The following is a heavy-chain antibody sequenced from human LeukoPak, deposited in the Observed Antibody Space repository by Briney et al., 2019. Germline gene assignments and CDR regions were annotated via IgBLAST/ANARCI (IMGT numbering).Heavy chain of an antibody. Sequence: PSETLSLTCTVSGGSISSSSYYWGWIRQPPGKGLEWIGSIYYSGSTYYNPSLKSRVTISVDTSKNQFSLKLSSVTAADTAVYYCARDVVVPAAQIDYWGQGTLVTISS. CDR2: IYYSGST. CDR3: ARDVVVPAAQIDY. V-gene: IGHV4-39*07. CDR1: GGSISSSSYY. D-gene: IGHD2-2*01. J-gene: IGHJ4*02.